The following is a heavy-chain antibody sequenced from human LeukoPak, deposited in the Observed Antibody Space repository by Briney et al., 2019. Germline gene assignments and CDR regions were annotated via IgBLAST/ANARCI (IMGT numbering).Heavy chain of an antibody. J-gene: IGHJ4*02. CDR2: LTGGSDNS. CDR3: ASRIATAGSVDY. D-gene: IGHD6-13*01. CDR1: GFTFSSSA. V-gene: IGHV3-23*01. Sequence: QPGGSLRLSCAASGFTFSSSAMTWVRQAPGKGLEWVSSLTGGSDNSEHADSVKGRFSISRDNSKNTLHLQMNTLRAEDTAVYYCASRIATAGSVDYWGQGTLVTVSS.